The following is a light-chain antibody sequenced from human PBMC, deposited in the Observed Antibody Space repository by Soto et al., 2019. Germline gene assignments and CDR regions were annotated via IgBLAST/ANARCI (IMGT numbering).Light chain of an antibody. J-gene: IGLJ3*02. CDR2: LNN. Sequence: QSVLTQPPSVSAAPGQKVTISCSGNNFNIGGNYVSWHVQVPGTAPKFLIYLNNKRPSGIPDRFSGSKSGTSATLGITGLQTEDEADYYCATWDSSLGAVVFGGGTKVTVL. V-gene: IGLV1-51*01. CDR3: ATWDSSLGAVV. CDR1: NFNIGGNY.